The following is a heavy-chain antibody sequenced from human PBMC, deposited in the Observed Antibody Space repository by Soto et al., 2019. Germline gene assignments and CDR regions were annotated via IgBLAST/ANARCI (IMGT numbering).Heavy chain of an antibody. J-gene: IGHJ4*02. CDR3: AKYRRTEAEGFTLDY. V-gene: IGHV4-59*01. Sequence: SETLSLTCTVSGDSINNYYWSWIRQPPGKRLEWIGYIYYTGSTTYNPSLESRVTMSVDTSKNQFSLQLNSVNAADTAVYYCAKYRRTEAEGFTLDYWGRGTLVTVSS. D-gene: IGHD6-13*01. CDR1: GDSINNYY. CDR2: IYYTGST.